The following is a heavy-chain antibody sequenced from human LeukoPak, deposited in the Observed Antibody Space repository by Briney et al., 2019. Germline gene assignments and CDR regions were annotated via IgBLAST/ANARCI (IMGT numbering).Heavy chain of an antibody. J-gene: IGHJ5*02. Sequence: GGSLRLSCAASGFSFRGFCMTGVRQAPGKGLEWVSAISGSGGSTYYADSVNGRFTISRDNSNKRQSLQMNSLRAEDTAVYYCAKDRYYYCSGSPLDWFDPWGQGTLVTVSS. V-gene: IGHV3-23*01. CDR1: GFSFRGFC. CDR3: AKDRYYYCSGSPLDWFDP. CDR2: ISGSGGST. D-gene: IGHD3-10*01.